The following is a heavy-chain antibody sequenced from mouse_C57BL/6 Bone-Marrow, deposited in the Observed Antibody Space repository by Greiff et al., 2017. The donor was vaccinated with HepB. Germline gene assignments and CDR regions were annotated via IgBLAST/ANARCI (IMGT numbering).Heavy chain of an antibody. CDR2: IDPSDSYT. CDR3: APIYYYGSSYGGY. J-gene: IGHJ3*01. CDR1: GYTFTSYW. V-gene: IGHV1-50*01. Sequence: QVQLQEPGAELVKPGASVKLSCKASGYTFTSYWMQCVKQRPGQGLEWIGEIDPSDSYTNYNQKFKGKATLTVDTSSSTAYMQLSSLTSEDSAVYYCAPIYYYGSSYGGYWGQGTLVTVSA. D-gene: IGHD1-1*01.